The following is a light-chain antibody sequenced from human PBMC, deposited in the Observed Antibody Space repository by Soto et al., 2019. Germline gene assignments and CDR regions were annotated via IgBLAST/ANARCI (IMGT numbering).Light chain of an antibody. CDR2: EVS. Sequence: QSVLTQPPSASGAAGQSVTISCTGTSSDVGGYNYVSWYQQHPGKAPKLMIYEVSKRPSGVPDRCSGSKSGNTASLTVSGLQAEDEADYYCSSYAGSNNLVFGGGTKVTVL. CDR3: SSYAGSNNLV. J-gene: IGLJ2*01. V-gene: IGLV2-8*01. CDR1: SSDVGGYNY.